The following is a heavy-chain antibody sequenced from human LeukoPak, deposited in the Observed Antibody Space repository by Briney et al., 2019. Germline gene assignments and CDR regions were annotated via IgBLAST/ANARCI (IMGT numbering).Heavy chain of an antibody. V-gene: IGHV4-39*07. CDR2: IYYSGST. CDR3: ARHDRDVGRQH. D-gene: IGHD1-14*01. Sequence: SETLSLTCTVSGGSISSSSYYWGWIRQPPGKGLEWIGSIYYSGSTYYNPSLKSRVTISVDTSKNQFSLKLSSVTAADTAVYYCARHDRDVGRQHWGQGTLVTVSS. CDR1: GGSISSSSYY. J-gene: IGHJ1*01.